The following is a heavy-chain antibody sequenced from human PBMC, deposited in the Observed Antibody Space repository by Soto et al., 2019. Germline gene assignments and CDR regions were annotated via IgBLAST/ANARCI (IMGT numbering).Heavy chain of an antibody. D-gene: IGHD1-26*01. V-gene: IGHV4-59*08. Sequence: SETLSLTCTVSGGSISSYYWSWIRQPPGKGLEWIGYIYYSGSTNYNPSLKSRVTISVDTSKNQFSLKLSSVTAADTAVYYCARRYGSAIDYWGQGALVTVSS. CDR1: GGSISSYY. CDR2: IYYSGST. J-gene: IGHJ4*02. CDR3: ARRYGSAIDY.